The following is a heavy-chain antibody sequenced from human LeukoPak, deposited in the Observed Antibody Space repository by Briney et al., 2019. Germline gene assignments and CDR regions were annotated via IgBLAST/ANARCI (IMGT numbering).Heavy chain of an antibody. J-gene: IGHJ6*02. CDR2: ISYDGSNK. CDR3: AKGGIAARPGYGMDV. Sequence: PWGSLRLSCAATGFTFSSYRMHWLRQDPGKGLEWVAVISYDGSNKYYADSVKGRFTISRDNSKNTLYLQMNSLRAEDTAVYYCAKGGIAARPGYGMDVWGQGATVTVSS. V-gene: IGHV3-30*18. CDR1: GFTFSSYR. D-gene: IGHD6-6*01.